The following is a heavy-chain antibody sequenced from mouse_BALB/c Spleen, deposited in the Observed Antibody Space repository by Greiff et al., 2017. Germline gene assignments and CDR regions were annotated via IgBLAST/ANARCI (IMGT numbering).Heavy chain of an antibody. D-gene: IGHD1-2*01. CDR2: IDPETGGT. CDR1: GYTFTDYE. V-gene: IGHV1-15*01. CDR3: TRPLLRPFAY. Sequence: QVHVKQSGAELVRPGASVTLSCKASGYTFTDYEMHWVKQTPVHGLEWIGAIDPETGGTAYNQKFKGKATLTADKSSSTAYMELRSLTSEDSAVYYCTRPLLRPFAYWGQGTLVTVSA. J-gene: IGHJ3*01.